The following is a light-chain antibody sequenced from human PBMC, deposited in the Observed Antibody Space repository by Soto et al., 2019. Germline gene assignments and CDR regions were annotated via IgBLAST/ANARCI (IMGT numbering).Light chain of an antibody. CDR2: SIY. V-gene: IGLV1-44*01. J-gene: IGLJ1*01. CDR3: AAWDDSLNGYV. Sequence: QSVLTQPPSASGTPGQRVTISCSGSSSNIGSNTVNWYQQLPGTAPKLLIYSIYQRPSGVPDRFSGSKSGTSASLAISGLQSEDEADYHCAAWDDSLNGYVFGTGTKLTVL. CDR1: SSNIGSNT.